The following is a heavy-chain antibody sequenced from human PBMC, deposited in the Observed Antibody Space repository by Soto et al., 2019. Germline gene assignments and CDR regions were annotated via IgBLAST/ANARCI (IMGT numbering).Heavy chain of an antibody. V-gene: IGHV4-61*08. CDR3: ARVASSGWYQDWFDP. CDR2: IYYSGST. Sequence: SETLSLTCTVSGGSVSSGGNYWSWIRQPPGKGLEWIGYIYYSGSTNYNPSLKSRVTISVDTSKNQFSLQLNSVTPEDTAVYYCARVASSGWYQDWFDPWGQGTLVTVSS. J-gene: IGHJ5*02. CDR1: GGSVSSGGNY. D-gene: IGHD6-19*01.